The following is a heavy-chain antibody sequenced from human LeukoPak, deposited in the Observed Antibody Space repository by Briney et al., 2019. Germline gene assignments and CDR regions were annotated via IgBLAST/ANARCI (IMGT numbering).Heavy chain of an antibody. CDR3: AREYGSGSHPYYYYGMDV. CDR1: GYTFTSYG. Sequence: SVKVSCKAPGYTFTSYGISWVRQAPGQGLEWMGRIIPILGIANYAQKFQGRVTITADKSTSTAYMELSSLRSEDTAVYYCAREYGSGSHPYYYYGMDVWGQGTTVTVSS. D-gene: IGHD3-10*01. V-gene: IGHV1-69*04. J-gene: IGHJ6*02. CDR2: IIPILGIA.